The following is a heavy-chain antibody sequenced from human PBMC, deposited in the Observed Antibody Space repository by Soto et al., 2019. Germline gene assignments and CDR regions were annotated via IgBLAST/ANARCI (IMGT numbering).Heavy chain of an antibody. D-gene: IGHD1-7*01. J-gene: IGHJ6*02. CDR3: ARDHSVGTTGYQYGMDV. Sequence: GGSLRLSCAASGFPFSAYGLHWVRQAPGKGLEWVAVIWYDGIKKYYGDSAKGRFTISRDNSKSTVYLQMDTLRADDTAVYYCARDHSVGTTGYQYGMDVWGQGTTVTVYS. V-gene: IGHV3-33*01. CDR2: IWYDGIKK. CDR1: GFPFSAYG.